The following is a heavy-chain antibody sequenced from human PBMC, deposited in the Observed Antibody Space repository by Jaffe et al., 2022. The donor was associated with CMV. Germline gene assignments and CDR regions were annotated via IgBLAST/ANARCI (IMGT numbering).Heavy chain of an antibody. CDR2: INHSGST. J-gene: IGHJ6*02. V-gene: IGHV4-34*01. CDR1: GGSFSGYY. Sequence: QVQLQQWGAGLLKPSETLSLTCAVYGGSFSGYYWSWIRQPPGKGLEWIGEINHSGSTNYNPSLKSRVTISVDTSKNQFSLKLSSVTAADTAVYYCARGSIVLMVYAYPLYYYYGMDVWGQGTTVTVSS. D-gene: IGHD2-8*01. CDR3: ARGSIVLMVYAYPLYYYYGMDV.